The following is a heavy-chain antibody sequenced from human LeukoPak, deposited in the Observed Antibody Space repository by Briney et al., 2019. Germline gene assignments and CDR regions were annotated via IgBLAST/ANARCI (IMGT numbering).Heavy chain of an antibody. CDR1: GYTFTSYA. CDR2: INAAYGNT. J-gene: IGHJ6*02. Sequence: ASVTVSCTASGYTFTSYAMHWVRQAPGQRLEWMGWINAAYGNTKYSQKFQDRVTITRGTSASTAYMELSSLTSEDTAVYYCARPLDRDHYYYGMDVWGQGTTVIVSS. V-gene: IGHV1-3*01. D-gene: IGHD1-1*01. CDR3: ARPLDRDHYYYGMDV.